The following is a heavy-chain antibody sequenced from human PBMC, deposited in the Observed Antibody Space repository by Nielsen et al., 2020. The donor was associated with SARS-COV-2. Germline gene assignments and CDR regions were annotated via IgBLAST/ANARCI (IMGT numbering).Heavy chain of an antibody. CDR2: ISSSSTI. J-gene: IGHJ6*03. CDR3: ARDPDFSDYYYMDV. CDR1: GFTFSSYS. Sequence: GESLKISCAASGFTFSSYSMNWVRQAPGKGLEWVSYISSSSTIYYADSVKGRFTISRDNAKNSLYLQMNSLRAEDTAVYYCARDPDFSDYYYMDVWGKGTTVTVSS. V-gene: IGHV3-48*01. D-gene: IGHD3-3*01.